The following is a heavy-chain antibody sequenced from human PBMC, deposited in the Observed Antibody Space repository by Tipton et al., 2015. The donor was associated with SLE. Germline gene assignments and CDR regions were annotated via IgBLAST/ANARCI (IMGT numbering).Heavy chain of an antibody. CDR1: GASISSGYYY. V-gene: IGHV4-39*07. CDR3: ARDEYRYDTTGYHLLGHFDF. D-gene: IGHD3-22*01. J-gene: IGHJ4*02. Sequence: TLSLTCTVSGASISSGYYYWGWIRQPPGKGLEWVGTVYYTGNTFYNPSLKSRVTISVDTSKNQFSLNLSSVTAADTAVYYCARDEYRYDTTGYHLLGHFDFWGQGTLVTVSS. CDR2: VYYTGNT.